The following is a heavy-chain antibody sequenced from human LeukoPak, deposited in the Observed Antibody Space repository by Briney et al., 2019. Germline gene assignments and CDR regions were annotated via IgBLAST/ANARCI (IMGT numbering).Heavy chain of an antibody. CDR3: AKGLSGYDQSPFDY. Sequence: PGGSLRLSCTASGFIFRSYSMNWVRQAPGKGLEWVSAISGSGGSTYYADSVKGRFTISRDNSKNTLYLQMNSLRAEDTAVYYCAKGLSGYDQSPFDYWGQGTLVTVCS. V-gene: IGHV3-23*01. J-gene: IGHJ4*02. CDR1: GFIFRSYS. D-gene: IGHD5-12*01. CDR2: ISGSGGST.